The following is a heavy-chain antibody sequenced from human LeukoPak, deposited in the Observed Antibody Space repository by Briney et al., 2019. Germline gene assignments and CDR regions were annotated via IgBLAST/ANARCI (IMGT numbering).Heavy chain of an antibody. Sequence: PGGSLRLSCAASGFTFSSYGMHWVRQAPGKGLEWVAVIWYDGSNKYYADSVKGRFTISRDNSKNTLYLQMNSLRAEDTAVYYCARWDSGSYFLYAFDIWGQGTMVTVSS. V-gene: IGHV3-33*01. CDR3: ARWDSGSYFLYAFDI. D-gene: IGHD1-26*01. CDR2: IWYDGSNK. J-gene: IGHJ3*02. CDR1: GFTFSSYG.